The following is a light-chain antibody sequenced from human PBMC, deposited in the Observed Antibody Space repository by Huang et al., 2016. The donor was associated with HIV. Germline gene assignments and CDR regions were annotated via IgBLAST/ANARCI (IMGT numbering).Light chain of an antibody. CDR3: QQYNNWPLT. J-gene: IGKJ4*01. Sequence: EIVMTQSPATLSVSPGERATLSCRASQSVSSNLAWYQQKPGQAPRLLIYGASTRDTGIPARFRGSGSGTEFTLTISSLQSEDFAVYYCQQYNNWPLTFGGGTKVEI. V-gene: IGKV3-15*01. CDR1: QSVSSN. CDR2: GAS.